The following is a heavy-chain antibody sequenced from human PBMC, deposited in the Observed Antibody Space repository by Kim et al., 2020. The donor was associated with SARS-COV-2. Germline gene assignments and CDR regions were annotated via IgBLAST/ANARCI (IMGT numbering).Heavy chain of an antibody. CDR3: ARDYGDPGVFDY. D-gene: IGHD4-17*01. CDR1: GFTFSSYS. J-gene: IGHJ4*02. CDR2: ISSSSSYI. Sequence: GGSLRLSCAASGFTFSSYSMNWVRQAPGKGLEWVSSISSSSSYIYYADSVKGRFTISRDNAKNSLYLHMNSLRAEDTAVYYCARDYGDPGVFDYWGQGTLVTVSS. V-gene: IGHV3-21*01.